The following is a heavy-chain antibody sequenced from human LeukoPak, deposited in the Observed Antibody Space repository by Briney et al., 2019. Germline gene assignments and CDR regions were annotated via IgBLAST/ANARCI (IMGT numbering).Heavy chain of an antibody. CDR1: GGSFSGYY. J-gene: IGHJ4*02. CDR3: AREVVAAAGTVDY. D-gene: IGHD6-13*01. Sequence: SETLSLTCAVYGGSFSGYYWRWIRQPPGKGLEWIGEINHSGSTNYNPSLKSRVTISVDTSKNQFSLKLTSVTAADTAVYYCAREVVAAAGTVDYWGQGTLVTVSS. CDR2: INHSGST. V-gene: IGHV4-34*01.